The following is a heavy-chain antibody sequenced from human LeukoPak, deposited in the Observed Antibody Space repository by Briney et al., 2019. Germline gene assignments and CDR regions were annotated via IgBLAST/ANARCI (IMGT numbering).Heavy chain of an antibody. D-gene: IGHD2-15*01. V-gene: IGHV1-2*02. CDR3: ARDCSGGSCYSRGDY. CDR2: INPNSGGT. Sequence: ASVKVSCKASGYTFTGYYMHWVRQAPGQGLEWMGWINPNSGGTNYAQEFQGRVTMTRDTSISTAYMELSRLRSDDTAVYYCARDCSGGSCYSRGDYWGQGTLVTVSS. J-gene: IGHJ4*02. CDR1: GYTFTGYY.